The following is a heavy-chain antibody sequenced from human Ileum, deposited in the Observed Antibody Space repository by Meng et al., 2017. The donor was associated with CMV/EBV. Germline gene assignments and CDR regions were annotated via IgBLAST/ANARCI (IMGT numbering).Heavy chain of an antibody. Sequence: ISGDSGSSNSAAWTWIRQSPSRGLEWLGRTYYRSKWYNDYAVSVKSRITINPDTSKNQFSLQLNSVTPEDTAVYYCVREGSKWLEYWGQGTLVTVSS. D-gene: IGHD5-12*01. CDR2: TYYRSKWYN. CDR1: GDSGSSNSAA. V-gene: IGHV6-1*01. CDR3: VREGSKWLEY. J-gene: IGHJ4*02.